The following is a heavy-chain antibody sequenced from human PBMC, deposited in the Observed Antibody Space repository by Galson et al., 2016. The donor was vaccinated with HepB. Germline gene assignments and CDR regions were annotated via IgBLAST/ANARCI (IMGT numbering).Heavy chain of an antibody. J-gene: IGHJ4*02. CDR2: IKEDGSET. CDR1: GFIFSKYY. Sequence: SLRLSCAASGFIFSKYYMMWVRQAPGKGPERVAKIKEDGSETHYVDSVKGQFTISRDNDKNLLYLQMNSLRVEDTAVYYCARAPFLDIVVPDYWGQGALVTVSS. CDR3: ARAPFLDIVVPDY. D-gene: IGHD2-15*01. V-gene: IGHV3-7*03.